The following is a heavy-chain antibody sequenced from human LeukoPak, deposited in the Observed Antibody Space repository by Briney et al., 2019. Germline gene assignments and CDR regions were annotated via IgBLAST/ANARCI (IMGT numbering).Heavy chain of an antibody. Sequence: GGSLRLSCAASGFTFSSYAMSWVRQAPGKGLEWVSAISGSGGSTYYADSVKGRFTISRDNSKNTLYLQMNSLRAEDTAVYYCAKTRYNWNYGISYWGAFDIWGQGTMVTVSS. J-gene: IGHJ3*02. CDR2: ISGSGGST. CDR3: AKTRYNWNYGISYWGAFDI. D-gene: IGHD1-7*01. CDR1: GFTFSSYA. V-gene: IGHV3-23*01.